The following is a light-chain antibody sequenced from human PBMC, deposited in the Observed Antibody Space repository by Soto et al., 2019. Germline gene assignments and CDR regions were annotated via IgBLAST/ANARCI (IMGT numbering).Light chain of an antibody. V-gene: IGKV3-15*01. J-gene: IGKJ1*01. Sequence: IVMTQSPATLSVSPGERATLSCRASQSVSTNLAWYQQKPGQSPRLLIYGTSTRATGVPARFSGGGSGTEFTLTINSLQSEDFAVYFCHQYNFWPTVGQGTKVDIK. CDR3: HQYNFWPT. CDR2: GTS. CDR1: QSVSTN.